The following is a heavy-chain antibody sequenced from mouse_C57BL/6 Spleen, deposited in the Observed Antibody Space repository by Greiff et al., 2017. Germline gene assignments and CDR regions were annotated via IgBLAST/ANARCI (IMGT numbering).Heavy chain of an antibody. V-gene: IGHV5-17*01. D-gene: IGHD2-4*01. Sequence: EVKLVESGGGLVKPGGSLKLSCAASGFTFSDYGMHWVRQAPEKGLEWVAYISSGSSTIYYADTVKGRFTISRDNAKNTLFMQMTSLRSEDTAMDYWATIYDDYDEGGFDYWGQGTTLTVSS. J-gene: IGHJ2*01. CDR2: ISSGSSTI. CDR3: ATIYDDYDEGGFDY. CDR1: GFTFSDYG.